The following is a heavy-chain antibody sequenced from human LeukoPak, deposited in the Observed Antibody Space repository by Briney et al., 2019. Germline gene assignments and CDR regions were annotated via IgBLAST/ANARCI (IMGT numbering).Heavy chain of an antibody. CDR2: IYTSGST. Sequence: PSETLSLTCTVSGGSISSYYWSWIRQPAGKGLEWIGRIYTSGSTNYNPSLKSRVTMSVDTSKNQFSLKLSSVTAADTAVYYCARDYGCSGGSCYSNWFDPWGQGTLVTVSS. V-gene: IGHV4-4*07. D-gene: IGHD2-15*01. J-gene: IGHJ5*02. CDR1: GGSISSYY. CDR3: ARDYGCSGGSCYSNWFDP.